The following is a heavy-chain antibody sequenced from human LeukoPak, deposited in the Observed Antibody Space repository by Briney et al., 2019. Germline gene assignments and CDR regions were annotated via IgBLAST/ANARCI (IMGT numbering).Heavy chain of an antibody. CDR2: INHSGST. V-gene: IGHV4-34*01. CDR1: GFTFGDYA. CDR3: ARHRPRYCSSTSCYGGYYFDY. Sequence: GSLRLSCTASGFTFGDYAMSWIRQPPGKGLEWIGEINHSGSTNYNPSLKSRVTISVDTSKNQFSLKLSSVTAADTAVYYCARHRPRYCSSTSCYGGYYFDYWGQGTLVTVSS. D-gene: IGHD2-2*01. J-gene: IGHJ4*02.